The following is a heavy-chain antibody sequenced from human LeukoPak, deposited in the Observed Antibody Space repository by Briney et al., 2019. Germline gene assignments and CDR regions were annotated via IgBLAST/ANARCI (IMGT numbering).Heavy chain of an antibody. V-gene: IGHV1-24*01. J-gene: IGHJ4*02. CDR1: GYTLTELS. Sequence: GASVKVSCKVSGYTLTELSMHWVRQAPGKGLEWMGGFDPEDGETIYAQKFQGRVTMTEDTSTDTAYMELSSLRSEDTAVYYCATSAGAYSSSWEFDYWGQGTLVTVSS. CDR3: ATSAGAYSSSWEFDY. D-gene: IGHD6-13*01. CDR2: FDPEDGET.